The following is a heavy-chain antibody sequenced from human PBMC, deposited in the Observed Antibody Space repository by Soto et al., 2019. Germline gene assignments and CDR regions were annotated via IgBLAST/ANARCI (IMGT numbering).Heavy chain of an antibody. Sequence: GGSLRLSCSASGFTFSSYAMHWVRQAPGKGLEYVSAISSNGGSTYYADSVKGRFTIFRDNSKNTLYLQMSSLRAEDTAVYYCVKDNVDTAMVSAHWGQGTLVTVSS. CDR2: ISSNGGST. V-gene: IGHV3-64D*06. CDR1: GFTFSSYA. CDR3: VKDNVDTAMVSAH. D-gene: IGHD5-18*01. J-gene: IGHJ4*02.